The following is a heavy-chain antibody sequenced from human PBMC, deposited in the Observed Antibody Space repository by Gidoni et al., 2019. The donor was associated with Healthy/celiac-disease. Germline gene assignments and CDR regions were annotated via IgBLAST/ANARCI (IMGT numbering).Heavy chain of an antibody. D-gene: IGHD2-15*01. Sequence: EVQLLESGGGLVQPGGSLRLYCAASGFTFGSHAMSGVRQAPGKGLEWVSAMSGSGGSTYYADSVKGRFTISRDNSKNTLYLQMNSLRAEDTAVYYCAKVGGDCSGGSCYSVFEGFRYYGMDVWGQGTTVTVSS. CDR2: MSGSGGST. J-gene: IGHJ6*02. V-gene: IGHV3-23*01. CDR1: GFTFGSHA. CDR3: AKVGGDCSGGSCYSVFEGFRYYGMDV.